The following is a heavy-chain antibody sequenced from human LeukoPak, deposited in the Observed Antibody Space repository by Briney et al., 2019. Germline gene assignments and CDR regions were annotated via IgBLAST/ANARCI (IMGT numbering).Heavy chain of an antibody. V-gene: IGHV1-69*13. Sequence: ASVKVSCKASGGTFSSYAISWVRQAPRQGLEWMGGIIPIFGTANYAQKFQGRVTITADESTSTAYMELRSLRSDDTAVYYCAREGLGGLTLDYWGQGTLVTVSS. CDR1: GGTFSSYA. CDR3: AREGLGGLTLDY. CDR2: IIPIFGTA. J-gene: IGHJ4*02. D-gene: IGHD3-16*01.